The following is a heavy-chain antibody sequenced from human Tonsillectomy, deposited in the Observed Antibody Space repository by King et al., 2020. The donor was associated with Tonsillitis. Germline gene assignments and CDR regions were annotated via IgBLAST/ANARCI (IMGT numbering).Heavy chain of an antibody. CDR1: GFIFGDYA. CDR3: TTRTTYYYDS. Sequence: VQLVESGGGLVQPGRSLRLSCTASGFIFGDYAMGWFRQAPGKGLEYVGFIRGKAYGETTEYAASVKGRFTISRDDSKIIAYLQMNSLQTEDTAVYYCTTRTTYYYDSWGQGTLVTVSS. D-gene: IGHD3/OR15-3a*01. V-gene: IGHV3-49*03. CDR2: IRGKAYGETT. J-gene: IGHJ4*02.